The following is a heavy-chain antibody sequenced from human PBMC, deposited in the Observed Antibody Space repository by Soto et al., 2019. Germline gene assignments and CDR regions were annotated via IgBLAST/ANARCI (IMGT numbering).Heavy chain of an antibody. D-gene: IGHD2-21*02. CDR3: VRPKQPYFGRDSYYGLGYWYFDL. CDR1: GYHFTNSW. V-gene: IGHV5-51*01. CDR2: IYPSDSDT. J-gene: IGHJ2*01. Sequence: SLTISCKRSGYHFTNSWIAWVRQIPGKGLEWMGFIYPSDSDTRYSPSFQGQVTISAARSTSPAYLQWSSLKASDTAMYYCVRPKQPYFGRDSYYGLGYWYFDLWGRGTLVTVSS.